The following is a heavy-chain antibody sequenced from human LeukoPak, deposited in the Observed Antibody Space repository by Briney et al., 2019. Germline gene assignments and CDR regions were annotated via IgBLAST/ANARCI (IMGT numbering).Heavy chain of an antibody. J-gene: IGHJ4*02. CDR3: ATDRPDYGDHHRDY. CDR1: GGTFSSYA. Sequence: GSSVKVSCKASGGTFSSYAISWVRQAPGQGLEWMGGIIPIFGTANYAQKFQGRVTMTEDTSTDTAYMELSSLRSEDTAVYYCATDRPDYGDHHRDYWGQGTLVTVSS. V-gene: IGHV1-69*06. D-gene: IGHD4-17*01. CDR2: IIPIFGTA.